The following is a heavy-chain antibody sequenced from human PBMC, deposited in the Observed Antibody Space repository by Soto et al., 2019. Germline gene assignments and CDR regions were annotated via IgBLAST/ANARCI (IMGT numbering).Heavy chain of an antibody. Sequence: SETLSLTCTVSGGSISSGDYYWSWIRQPPGKGLEWIGYIYYSGSTYYNPSLKSRVTISVDTSKNQFSLKLSSVTAADTAVYYCARVALENYCSGGSCYSELDYWGQGTLVTVSS. CDR3: ARVALENYCSGGSCYSELDY. J-gene: IGHJ4*02. V-gene: IGHV4-30-4*01. CDR2: IYYSGST. CDR1: GGSISSGDYY. D-gene: IGHD2-15*01.